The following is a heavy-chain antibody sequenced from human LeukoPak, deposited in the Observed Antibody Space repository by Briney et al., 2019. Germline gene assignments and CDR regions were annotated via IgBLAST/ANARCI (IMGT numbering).Heavy chain of an antibody. Sequence: AGGSLRLSCAASGFTFDDYAMHWVRQAPGKGLEWVSGISWNSGSIGYADSVKGRFTISRDNAKNSLYLQMNSLRAEDTALYYCAKDKDCSSTSCTVGAFDIWGQGTMVTVSS. CDR3: AKDKDCSSTSCTVGAFDI. CDR1: GFTFDDYA. J-gene: IGHJ3*02. D-gene: IGHD2-2*01. CDR2: ISWNSGSI. V-gene: IGHV3-9*01.